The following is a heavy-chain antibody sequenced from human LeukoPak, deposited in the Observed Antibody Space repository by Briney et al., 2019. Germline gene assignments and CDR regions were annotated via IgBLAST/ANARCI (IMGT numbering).Heavy chain of an antibody. CDR1: HYSISSPYF. J-gene: IGHJ4*02. V-gene: IGHV4-38-2*01. Sequence: SETLSLTCAVSHYSISSPYFWGWIRQPPGKGLEWIGSIYHTGRTNYNPSINSRVTMSLDTSKNQFSLNLNSVTAADTAVYHCARVYSGSTWYYFDHWGQGILVTVSS. CDR3: ARVYSGSTWYYFDH. CDR2: IYHTGRT. D-gene: IGHD5-12*01.